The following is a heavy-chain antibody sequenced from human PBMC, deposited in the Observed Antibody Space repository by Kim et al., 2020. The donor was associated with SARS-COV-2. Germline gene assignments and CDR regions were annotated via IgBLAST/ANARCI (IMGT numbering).Heavy chain of an antibody. J-gene: IGHJ6*02. V-gene: IGHV3-13*01. CDR2: IGNAGDT. CDR3: ARDTKMVRGVSYYGMDV. Sequence: GGSLRLSCAASGFTFSSYDMHWVRQATGKGLEWVSAIGNAGDTYYPGSVKGRFTISRENAKNSLYLQMNSLRAGDTAVYYCARDTKMVRGVSYYGMDVWGQGTTVTVSS. D-gene: IGHD3-10*01. CDR1: GFTFSSYD.